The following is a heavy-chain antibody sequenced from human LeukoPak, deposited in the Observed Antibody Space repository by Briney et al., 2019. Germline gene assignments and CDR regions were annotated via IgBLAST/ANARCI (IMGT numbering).Heavy chain of an antibody. V-gene: IGHV4-38-2*02. Sequence: SETLSLTCTVSGHSTNSIYYWGWIRQPPGKGLEWIGSIYHSGDTYYTPSLKSRVTISVDTSKNQFSLKLSSVTAADTAVYYCARSLQQYSRPLLKSYFDYWGQGILVTVSP. CDR2: IYHSGDT. J-gene: IGHJ4*02. CDR1: GHSTNSIYY. D-gene: IGHD6-6*01. CDR3: ARSLQQYSRPLLKSYFDY.